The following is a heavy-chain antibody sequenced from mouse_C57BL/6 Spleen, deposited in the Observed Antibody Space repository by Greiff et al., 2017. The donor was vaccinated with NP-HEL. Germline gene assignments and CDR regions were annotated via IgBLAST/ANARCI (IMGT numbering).Heavy chain of an antibody. V-gene: IGHV1-9*01. J-gene: IGHJ2*01. CDR1: GYTFTGYW. Sequence: QVQLQQSGAELMKPGASVKLSCKATGYTFTGYWIEWVKQRPGHGLEWIGEILPGSGSTNYNEKFKGKATFTADTSSNTAYMQLSGLTTEDSAIYYCARRITTVEGDYWGQGTTLTVSS. CDR3: ARRITTVEGDY. CDR2: ILPGSGST. D-gene: IGHD1-1*01.